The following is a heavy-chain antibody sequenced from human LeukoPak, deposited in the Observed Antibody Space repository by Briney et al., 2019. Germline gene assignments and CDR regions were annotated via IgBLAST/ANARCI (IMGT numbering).Heavy chain of an antibody. V-gene: IGHV1-18*01. Sequence: GASVKVSCKASGYTFTSYGISWVRQAPGQGLEWMGWISAYNGNTNYAQKLQGRVTMTTDTSTSTAYMELRSLRSDDTAVYYCARDSGSYGGDNYFDYWGQGTLVTVSS. J-gene: IGHJ4*02. CDR1: GYTFTSYG. CDR2: ISAYNGNT. D-gene: IGHD1-26*01. CDR3: ARDSGSYGGDNYFDY.